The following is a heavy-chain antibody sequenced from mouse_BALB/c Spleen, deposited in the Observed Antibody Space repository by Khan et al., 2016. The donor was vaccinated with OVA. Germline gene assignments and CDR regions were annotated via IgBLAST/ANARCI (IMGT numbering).Heavy chain of an antibody. D-gene: IGHD2-1*01. CDR2: INPNNGDS. Sequence: QGQLQQSGAELVKPGTSVKISCKASGYTFTSYYMYWVKQRPGQGLEWIGGINPNNGDSNFNEKFKSKATLTVDKSSSTAYMQLGILTSEDSAVYYCARSGYGNPFAYWGQGTLVTVSA. J-gene: IGHJ3*01. CDR1: GYTFTSYY. V-gene: IGHV1S81*02. CDR3: ARSGYGNPFAY.